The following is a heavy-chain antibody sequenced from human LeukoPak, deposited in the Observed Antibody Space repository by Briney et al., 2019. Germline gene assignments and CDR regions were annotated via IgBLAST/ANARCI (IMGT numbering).Heavy chain of an antibody. Sequence: EASVQVSCKASGYTFTDSSIHWVRQAPGQGLEWMGWINCDSGVTKYAEKFQGRVSMTRDTSVSTAYMDLSRLTSDDTAIYYCARDGGGTYQDFDYWGQGTLVTVSS. CDR1: GYTFTDSS. J-gene: IGHJ4*02. V-gene: IGHV1-2*02. D-gene: IGHD1-26*01. CDR3: ARDGGGTYQDFDY. CDR2: INCDSGVT.